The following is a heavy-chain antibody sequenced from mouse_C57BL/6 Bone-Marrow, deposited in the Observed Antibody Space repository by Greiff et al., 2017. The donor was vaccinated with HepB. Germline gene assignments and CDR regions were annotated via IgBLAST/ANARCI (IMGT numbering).Heavy chain of an antibody. CDR1: GFTFNTYA. Sequence: EVMLVESGGGLVQPKGSLKLSCAASGFTFNTYAMHWVRQAPGKGLEWVARIRSKSSNYATYYADSVKDRFTISRDDSKSMLYLQMNNLKTEDTAMYYCVRGPPDYYGSSLYWYFDVWGTGTTVTVSS. CDR2: IRSKSSNYAT. D-gene: IGHD1-1*01. CDR3: VRGPPDYYGSSLYWYFDV. J-gene: IGHJ1*03. V-gene: IGHV10-3*01.